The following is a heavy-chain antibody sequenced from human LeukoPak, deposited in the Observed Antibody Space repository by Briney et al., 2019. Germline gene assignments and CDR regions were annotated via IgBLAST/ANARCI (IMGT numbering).Heavy chain of an antibody. CDR3: ASDSGYDHHGLFDY. V-gene: IGHV3-30*04. D-gene: IGHD5-12*01. J-gene: IGHJ4*02. Sequence: PGGSLRLSCAASGFTFSNYALHWVRQAPGKGLEWVALISYDGSNKNYADSVKGRFTISRDNSKNTLYLQMNSLRPEDSAVYYCASDSGYDHHGLFDYWGQGTLVTVSS. CDR1: GFTFSNYA. CDR2: ISYDGSNK.